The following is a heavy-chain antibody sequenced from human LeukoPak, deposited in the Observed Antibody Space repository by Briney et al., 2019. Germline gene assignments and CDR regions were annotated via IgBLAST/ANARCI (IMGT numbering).Heavy chain of an antibody. CDR3: ARGVDAFDI. V-gene: IGHV4-34*01. Sequence: SETLSLTCAVYGGSFSGYYWSWIRQPPEKGLEWIGEINHSGSTNYNPSLKSRVTISVDTSKNQFSLKLSSVTAADTAVYYCARGVDAFDIWGQGTMVTVSS. CDR2: INHSGST. J-gene: IGHJ3*02. CDR1: GGSFSGYY.